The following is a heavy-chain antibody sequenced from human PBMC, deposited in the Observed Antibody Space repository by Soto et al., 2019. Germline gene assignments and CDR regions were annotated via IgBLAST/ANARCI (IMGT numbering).Heavy chain of an antibody. CDR2: IYVTGDT. CDR1: GASLSRYY. V-gene: IGHV4-4*07. Sequence: SETLSLTCNVSGASLSRYYWSWIRQPPGKGLEWIGRIYVTGDTDYNPSLKSRISMSVDMSKKQFSLTLRSVTAADTAIYYCVRDGTKNLRDRFEPWGRGILVTVSS. CDR3: VRDGTKNLRDRFEP. J-gene: IGHJ5*02. D-gene: IGHD1-26*01.